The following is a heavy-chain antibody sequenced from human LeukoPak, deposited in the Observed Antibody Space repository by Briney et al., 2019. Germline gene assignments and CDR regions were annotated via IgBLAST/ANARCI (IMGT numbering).Heavy chain of an antibody. J-gene: IGHJ6*02. V-gene: IGHV4-31*03. CDR2: IYYSGST. CDR1: GGSISSGGYY. D-gene: IGHD5-18*01. CDR3: ARGSDTRYDLDV. Sequence: PSETLSLTCTVSGGSISSGGYYWSWIRQHPGKGLEWIGYIYYSGSTYYNPSLKSRVTLAVDTSKNPFSLKLSSVTAADTAVYYCARGSDTRYDLDVWGQGTTVTVSS.